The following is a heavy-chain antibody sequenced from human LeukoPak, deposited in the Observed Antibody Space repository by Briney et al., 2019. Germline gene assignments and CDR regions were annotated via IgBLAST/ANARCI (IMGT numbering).Heavy chain of an antibody. Sequence: SETLSLTCTVSGGSISSGNYYWSWIRQHPGKGLEWIGYIYYSGSTYYNPSLKSRVTISVDTSKNQFSLKLSSVTAADTAVYYCARVAGGYFDYWGQGTLVTVSS. CDR3: ARVAGGYFDY. V-gene: IGHV4-30-4*08. CDR1: GGSISSGNYY. CDR2: IYYSGST. D-gene: IGHD2-15*01. J-gene: IGHJ4*02.